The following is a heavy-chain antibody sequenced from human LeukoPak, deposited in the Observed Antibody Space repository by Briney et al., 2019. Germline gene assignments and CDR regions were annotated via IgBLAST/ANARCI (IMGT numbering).Heavy chain of an antibody. D-gene: IGHD2-2*01. V-gene: IGHV1-8*03. J-gene: IGHJ3*02. CDR3: ARVLRGSTSYDAFDI. Sequence: ASVKVSCKASGYTFTSYDINWVGQATGQGGEWMGWMNPNSGNTGYAQKFQGRVTITRNTSISTAYMELSSLRSEDTAVYYCARVLRGSTSYDAFDIWGQGTMVTVSS. CDR1: GYTFTSYD. CDR2: MNPNSGNT.